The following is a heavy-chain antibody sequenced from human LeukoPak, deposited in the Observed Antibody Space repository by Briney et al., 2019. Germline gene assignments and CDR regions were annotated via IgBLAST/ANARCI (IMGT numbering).Heavy chain of an antibody. J-gene: IGHJ4*02. Sequence: GGSLRLSCAASGFTFSTYEMNWVRQAPGKGLEWVSYIGTSDTTTYYADSVKGRFTISRDNAKNSLYLEMNSLRAEDTAFYYCASHYGDYVWGHFWGQGTLVTVSS. D-gene: IGHD4-17*01. CDR2: IGTSDTTT. V-gene: IGHV3-48*03. CDR1: GFTFSTYE. CDR3: ASHYGDYVWGHF.